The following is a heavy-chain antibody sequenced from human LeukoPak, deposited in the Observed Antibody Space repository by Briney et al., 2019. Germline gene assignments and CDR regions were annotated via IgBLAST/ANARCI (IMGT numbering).Heavy chain of an antibody. V-gene: IGHV1-8*03. CDR3: AKDSALGYFDY. CDR2: MNPNSGNT. J-gene: IGHJ4*02. CDR1: GYTFTSYD. D-gene: IGHD1-26*01. Sequence: ASVKVSCKASGYTFTSYDINWVRQATGQGLEWMGWMNPNSGNTGYAQKFQGRVTITRNTSISTAYMELSSLRAEDTAVYYCAKDSALGYFDYWGQGTLVTVSS.